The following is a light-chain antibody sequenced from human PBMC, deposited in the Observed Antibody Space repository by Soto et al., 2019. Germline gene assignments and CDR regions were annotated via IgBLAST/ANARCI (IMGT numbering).Light chain of an antibody. CDR1: QSVSSSY. Sequence: EIVLTQSPGTLYLSPGERATLSCRASQSVSSSYLAWYQQKPGQAPRILIYGASSRATAIPDRFSGSGSGTDFTLTISRLEPEDVAVYYCQQDGSSPPWTFGQGTKVEIK. V-gene: IGKV3-20*01. J-gene: IGKJ1*01. CDR2: GAS. CDR3: QQDGSSPPWT.